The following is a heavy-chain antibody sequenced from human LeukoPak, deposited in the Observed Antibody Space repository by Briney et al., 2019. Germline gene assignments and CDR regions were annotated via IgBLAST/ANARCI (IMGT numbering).Heavy chain of an antibody. CDR3: AKNIGGFDY. D-gene: IGHD4-23*01. J-gene: IGHJ4*02. V-gene: IGHV3-30*04. CDR2: ISYDGSNK. Sequence: PAGSLRLSCAASGFTFSSYAMHWVRQAPGKGLEWVAVISYDGSNKYYADSVKGRFTISRDNSKNTLYLQMNSLRAEDTAVYYCAKNIGGFDYWGQGTLVTVSS. CDR1: GFTFSSYA.